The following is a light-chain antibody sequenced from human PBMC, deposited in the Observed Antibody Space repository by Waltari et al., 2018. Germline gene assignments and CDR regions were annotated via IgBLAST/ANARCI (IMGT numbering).Light chain of an antibody. CDR3: GSYTGSTTWV. V-gene: IGLV2-14*04. CDR2: DVS. J-gene: IGLJ3*02. Sequence: QQGPGKAPKLLILDVSNRPSGVSNRFSGSKSGTTASLTISGLQAEDEAAYYCGSYTGSTTWVFGGGTKLTVL.